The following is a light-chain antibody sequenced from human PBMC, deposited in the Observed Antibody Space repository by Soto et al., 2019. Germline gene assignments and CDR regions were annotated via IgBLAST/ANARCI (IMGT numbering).Light chain of an antibody. CDR1: QSVSSSY. J-gene: IGKJ5*01. V-gene: IGKV3-20*01. CDR2: GAS. Sequence: EIVLTQSPGTLSLSPGERATLSCRASQSVSSSYLAWYQQKPGQAPRLLIYGASSRATGIPDRFSGSGSGTDFTLTISRLEPDDFAVYYCQQYSSLHITFVQGTRLEIK. CDR3: QQYSSLHIT.